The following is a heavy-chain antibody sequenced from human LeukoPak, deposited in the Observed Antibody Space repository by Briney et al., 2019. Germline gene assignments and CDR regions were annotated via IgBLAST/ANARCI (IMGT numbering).Heavy chain of an antibody. Sequence: GGSLRLSCAASGFTFSSYSMNWVRQAPGKGLEWVSSISSSSSYIYYADSVKGRFTISRDNAKNSLYLQMNSLRAEDTAVYYCATSPGALLYTHFDYWGQGTLVTVSS. D-gene: IGHD3-10*01. CDR3: ATSPGALLYTHFDY. CDR1: GFTFSSYS. J-gene: IGHJ4*02. CDR2: ISSSSSYI. V-gene: IGHV3-21*01.